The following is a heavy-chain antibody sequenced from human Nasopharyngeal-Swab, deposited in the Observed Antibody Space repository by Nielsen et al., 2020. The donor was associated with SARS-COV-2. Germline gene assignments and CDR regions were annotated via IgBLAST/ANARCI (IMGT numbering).Heavy chain of an antibody. CDR3: AKDSGAGYCVRDSCFPTNH. Sequence: GESLKISCAASGFTFTSYAMSWVRQAPGKGLEWVSVISGSGDTTLHADSVKGRFTLSRDISKNTLYLQMDSLRPEDTAVYYCAKDSGAGYCVRDSCFPTNHWGQGTLVTVSS. J-gene: IGHJ5*02. D-gene: IGHD5-24*01. CDR2: ISGSGDTT. V-gene: IGHV3-23*01. CDR1: GFTFTSYA.